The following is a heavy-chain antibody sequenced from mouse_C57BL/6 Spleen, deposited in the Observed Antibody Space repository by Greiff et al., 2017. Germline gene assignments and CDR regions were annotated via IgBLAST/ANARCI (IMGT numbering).Heavy chain of an antibody. CDR3: ASPYYYGSSRDY. J-gene: IGHJ2*01. CDR1: GYTFTDYY. D-gene: IGHD1-1*01. V-gene: IGHV1-26*01. Sequence: EVQLQQSGPELVKPGASVKISCKASGYTFTDYYMNWVKQSHGKSLEWIGDINPNNGGTSYNQKFKGKATLTVDKSSSTAYMEHRSLTSEDSAVDYCASPYYYGSSRDYWGQGTTLTVSS. CDR2: INPNNGGT.